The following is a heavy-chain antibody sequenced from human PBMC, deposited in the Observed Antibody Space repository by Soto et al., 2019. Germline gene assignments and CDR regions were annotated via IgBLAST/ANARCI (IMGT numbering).Heavy chain of an antibody. CDR2: IYSDGST. CDR1: EVTGNSNY. D-gene: IGHD3-3*01. CDR3: ARALDFWSAYFDY. Sequence: SLRLSCAASEVTGNSNYRSWVRQAPGKGLEWVSVIYSDGSTYYADSVKGRFIISRDNSNNTLYFQMNSLRAEDTAVYYCARALDFWSAYFDYWGQGSLVTVSS. J-gene: IGHJ4*02. V-gene: IGHV3-66*01.